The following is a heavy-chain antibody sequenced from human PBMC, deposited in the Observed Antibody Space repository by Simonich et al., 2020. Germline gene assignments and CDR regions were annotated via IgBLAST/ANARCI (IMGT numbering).Heavy chain of an antibody. Sequence: EVQLVESGGGLVQPGGSLRLSCAASGFTFSSYEMNWVRQAPGKGLEWVSYISSSGSTIYSADSVKGRFTLSRDNPKNSRYLQMNGLRAEDTAVYYCARDFRLQLVEIGTYYYYGMDVWGQGTTVTVSS. D-gene: IGHD6-6*01. V-gene: IGHV3-48*03. CDR1: GFTFSSYE. J-gene: IGHJ6*02. CDR2: ISSSGSTI. CDR3: ARDFRLQLVEIGTYYYYGMDV.